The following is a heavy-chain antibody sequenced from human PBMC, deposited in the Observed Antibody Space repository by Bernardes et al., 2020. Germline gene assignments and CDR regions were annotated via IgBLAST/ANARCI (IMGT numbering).Heavy chain of an antibody. Sequence: GGSLRLSCAASGFTFSSYEMNWVRQAPGKGLEWVSYISSSGSTIYYADSVKGRFTISRDNAKNSLYLQMNSLRAEDTAVYYCARDKVTIFGVVTPLDAFDIWGQGTMVTVSS. CDR2: ISSSGSTI. CDR3: ARDKVTIFGVVTPLDAFDI. J-gene: IGHJ3*02. D-gene: IGHD3-3*01. CDR1: GFTFSSYE. V-gene: IGHV3-48*03.